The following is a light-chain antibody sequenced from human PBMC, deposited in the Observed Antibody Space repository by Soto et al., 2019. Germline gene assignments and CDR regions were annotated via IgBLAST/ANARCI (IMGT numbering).Light chain of an antibody. CDR1: QGVSGW. Sequence: DIQLTQSPSSVSASVGDRVTITCRASQGVSGWLAWYQQKPGKAPKLLVYATSSLQSGVPSRFSGSGSETDFTLTISSLQPEDFATYYCQQANTFPWTFGQGTKVEIK. CDR2: ATS. J-gene: IGKJ1*01. CDR3: QQANTFPWT. V-gene: IGKV1-12*02.